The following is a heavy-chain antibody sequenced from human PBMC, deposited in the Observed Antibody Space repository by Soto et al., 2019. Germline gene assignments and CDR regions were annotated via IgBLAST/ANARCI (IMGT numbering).Heavy chain of an antibody. D-gene: IGHD2-2*01. CDR3: ATGPVVGSSDAFDI. Sequence: GASVTVSCKASGYTFTGYYMHWVRPAPGQGLEWMGWINPNSGGTNYAQKFQGWVTMTRDTSISTAYMELSRLRSDDTAVYYCATGPVVGSSDAFDIWGQGTMVSVS. CDR1: GYTFTGYY. V-gene: IGHV1-2*04. J-gene: IGHJ3*02. CDR2: INPNSGGT.